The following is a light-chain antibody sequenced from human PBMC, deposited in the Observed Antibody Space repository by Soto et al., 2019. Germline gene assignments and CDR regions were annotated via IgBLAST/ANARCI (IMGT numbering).Light chain of an antibody. CDR2: GAS. V-gene: IGKV3-15*01. CDR1: QSVSSP. J-gene: IGKJ4*01. CDR3: QQYNNWPQLP. Sequence: EIMMTQYPPKLSVSPAERATLSCGASQSVSSPLAWYQEKPGPAPRLRIYGASTRATGIPARFSGSGSGTEFTLTISSLQSEDFAVYYCQQYNNWPQLPSGGGSKADNK.